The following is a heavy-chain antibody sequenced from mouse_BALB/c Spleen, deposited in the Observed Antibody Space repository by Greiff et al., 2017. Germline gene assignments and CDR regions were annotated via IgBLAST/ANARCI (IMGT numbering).Heavy chain of an antibody. Sequence: EVHLVESGPELVKPGASVKMSCKASGYTFTSYVMHWVKQKPGQGLEWIGYINPYNDGTKYNEKFKGKATLTSDKSSSTAYMELSSLTSEDSAVYYCARGLITTVVDDYWGQGTTLTVSS. CDR2: INPYNDGT. V-gene: IGHV1-14*01. CDR1: GYTFTSYV. D-gene: IGHD1-1*01. CDR3: ARGLITTVVDDY. J-gene: IGHJ2*01.